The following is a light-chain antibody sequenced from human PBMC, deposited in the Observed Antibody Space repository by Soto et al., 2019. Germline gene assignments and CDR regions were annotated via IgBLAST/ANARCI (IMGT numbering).Light chain of an antibody. Sequence: EILMTQSPSTLSVSPGERATLPCGASQSVSINLAWYQQKPGQAPRLLIYGASTRATGIPARCSGSGSGTEFTLTIDSLQSDDFEVYLCQQYRNWPLTFGGGTKVDIK. J-gene: IGKJ4*01. CDR1: QSVSIN. CDR3: QQYRNWPLT. CDR2: GAS. V-gene: IGKV3-15*01.